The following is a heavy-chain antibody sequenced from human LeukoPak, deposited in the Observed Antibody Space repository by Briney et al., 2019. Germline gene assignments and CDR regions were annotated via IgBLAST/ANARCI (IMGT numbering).Heavy chain of an antibody. D-gene: IGHD2-2*01. V-gene: IGHV3-7*01. Sequence: PGGSLRLSCAASGFTFSSYWMSWVRQAPGKGLEWAANIKQDGSEKYYVDSVKGRFTISRDNAKNSLYLQMNSLRAEDTAVYYCARVQRKYQLPRLNDYDYMDVWGKGTTVTISS. CDR2: IKQDGSEK. CDR3: ARVQRKYQLPRLNDYDYMDV. CDR1: GFTFSSYW. J-gene: IGHJ6*03.